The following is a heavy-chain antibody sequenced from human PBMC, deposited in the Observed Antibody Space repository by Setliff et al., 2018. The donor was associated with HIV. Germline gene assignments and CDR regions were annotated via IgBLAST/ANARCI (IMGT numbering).Heavy chain of an antibody. CDR3: ARHDTEYSSYPIDY. J-gene: IGHJ4*02. Sequence: SETLSLTCTVSGGSISSGYYWSWIRQAPGKGLEWIGEIDHSGSTNYNPSLKSRVTISVDTSKNHLSLRLTSVTAADTAVYYCARHDTEYSSYPIDYWGQGNLVTVSS. D-gene: IGHD6-6*01. V-gene: IGHV4-34*01. CDR2: IDHSGST. CDR1: GGSISSGYY.